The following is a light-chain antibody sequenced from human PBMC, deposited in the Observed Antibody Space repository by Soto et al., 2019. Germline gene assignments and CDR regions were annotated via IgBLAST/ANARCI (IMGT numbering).Light chain of an antibody. CDR2: GNN. V-gene: IGLV1-40*01. J-gene: IGLJ2*01. CDR1: SSNIGAPYD. Sequence: QSVLTQPPSVSGAPGQRITISCTGSSSNIGAPYDVHWYQQLPGAAPKLLIYGNNNRPSGVPDRFSGSKSASSASLAITGLQAEDEADYYCQSYDRGLSGSVVFGGGTKLTVL. CDR3: QSYDRGLSGSVV.